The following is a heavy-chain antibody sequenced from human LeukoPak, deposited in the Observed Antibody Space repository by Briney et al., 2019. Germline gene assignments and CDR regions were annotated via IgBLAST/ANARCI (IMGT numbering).Heavy chain of an antibody. V-gene: IGHV1-18*01. D-gene: IGHD3-22*01. Sequence: ASIKVSCKASGYTFPSYGFSWVRQAPGQGLEWMGWISAYNGNTNYAQKVQGRVTMTTDTSTSTVYMELRSLRSDDTAVYYCARDRYYYDSSGYYSALDYWGQGTLVTVSS. CDR1: GYTFPSYG. CDR3: ARDRYYYDSSGYYSALDY. CDR2: ISAYNGNT. J-gene: IGHJ4*02.